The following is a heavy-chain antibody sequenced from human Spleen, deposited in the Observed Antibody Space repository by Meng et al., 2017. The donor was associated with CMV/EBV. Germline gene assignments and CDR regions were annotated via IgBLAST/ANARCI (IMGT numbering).Heavy chain of an antibody. CDR3: ASPRNVRATLVGYHYYYGMDA. Sequence: ASVKVSCKASGYTFTSYGISWVRQAPGQGLEWMGWINPNSGGTNYPQKFQGRVTMTGDTSISTAYMELSRLRSDDTAVYYCASPRNVRATLVGYHYYYGMDAWGQGTTVTVSS. D-gene: IGHD1-26*01. V-gene: IGHV1-2*02. CDR1: GYTFTSYG. J-gene: IGHJ6*02. CDR2: INPNSGGT.